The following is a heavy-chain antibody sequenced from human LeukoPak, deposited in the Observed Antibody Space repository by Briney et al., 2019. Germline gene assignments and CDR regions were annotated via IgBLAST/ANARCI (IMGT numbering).Heavy chain of an antibody. Sequence: GGSLRLLCAASGFTFNTYAMNCVPQAPGRGLEWVSSISDSSSYIYYAHSVKGRFTISRDNAKNSLYMQMNSLRAEDTAVYYCARYYGSGSPPFDYWGQGTLVTVSS. CDR3: ARYYGSGSPPFDY. D-gene: IGHD3-10*01. J-gene: IGHJ4*02. CDR1: GFTFNTYA. CDR2: ISDSSSYI. V-gene: IGHV3-21*01.